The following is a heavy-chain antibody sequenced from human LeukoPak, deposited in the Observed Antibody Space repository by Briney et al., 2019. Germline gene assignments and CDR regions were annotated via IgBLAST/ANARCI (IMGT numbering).Heavy chain of an antibody. CDR1: GFTFSSYA. J-gene: IGHJ4*02. V-gene: IGHV3-23*01. CDR3: AKENYDFWSGYSAPLDY. CDR2: ISGSGGST. D-gene: IGHD3-3*01. Sequence: PGASLRLSCAASGFTFSSYAMSWVRQAPGKGLEWVSAISGSGGSTYYADSVKGRFTISRDNSKNTLYPQMNSLRAEDTAVYYCAKENYDFWSGYSAPLDYWGQGTLVTVSS.